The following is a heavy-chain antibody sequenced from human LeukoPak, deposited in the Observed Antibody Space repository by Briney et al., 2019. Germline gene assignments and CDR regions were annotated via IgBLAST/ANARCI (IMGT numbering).Heavy chain of an antibody. Sequence: GASVKVSCKASGYTFTSYDINWVRQAPGQGLEWMGWISAYNGNTNYAQKLQGRVTMTTDTSTSTAYMELRSLRSDDTAVYYCASSVVVPAADLYYYYYMDVWGKGTTVTVSS. CDR2: ISAYNGNT. V-gene: IGHV1-18*01. D-gene: IGHD2-2*01. J-gene: IGHJ6*03. CDR1: GYTFTSYD. CDR3: ASSVVVPAADLYYYYYMDV.